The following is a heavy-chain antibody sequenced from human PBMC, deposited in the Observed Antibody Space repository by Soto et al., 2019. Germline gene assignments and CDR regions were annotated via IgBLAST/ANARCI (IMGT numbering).Heavy chain of an antibody. J-gene: IGHJ4*02. CDR2: INPNSGGT. CDR1: GYTFTCYY. CDR3: ARDIDMDIVVEVAATAPGY. D-gene: IGHD2-15*01. V-gene: IGHV1-2*02. Sequence: ASVKVSCKASGYTFTCYYMHWVRQAPGQGLEWMGWINPNSGGTNYAQKLQGRVTMTRDPSISTAYMELSRLRSDDTAVYYCARDIDMDIVVEVAATAPGYWGQGTLVTVSS.